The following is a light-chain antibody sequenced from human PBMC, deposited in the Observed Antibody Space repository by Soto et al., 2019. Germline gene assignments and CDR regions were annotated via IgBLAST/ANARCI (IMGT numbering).Light chain of an antibody. CDR3: YSYTSISTYV. V-gene: IGLV2-14*01. CDR2: DVS. CDR1: SSDVGGYNY. Sequence: QSALTQPASVSGSPGQSITISCTGTSSDVGGYNYVSWYQQHPGKAPKLVIYDVSTRPSGVSNRFSGSKSGNTASLTISGLQAEDEADYYCYSYTSISTYVFGTGTKLTVL. J-gene: IGLJ1*01.